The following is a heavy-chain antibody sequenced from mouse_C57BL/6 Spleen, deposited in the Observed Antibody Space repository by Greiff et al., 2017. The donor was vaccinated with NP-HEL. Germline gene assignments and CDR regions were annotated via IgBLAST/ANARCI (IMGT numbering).Heavy chain of an antibody. CDR3: ASRLGAWFAY. V-gene: IGHV1-19*01. CDR2: INPYNGGT. J-gene: IGHJ3*01. D-gene: IGHD4-1*01. Sequence: EVQLQQSGPVLVKPGASVKMSCKASGYTFTDYYMNWVKQSHGKSLEWIGVINPYNGGTSYNQKFKGKATLTVDKSSSTAYMELNSLTSEDSAVYYGASRLGAWFAYWGQGTLVTVSA. CDR1: GYTFTDYY.